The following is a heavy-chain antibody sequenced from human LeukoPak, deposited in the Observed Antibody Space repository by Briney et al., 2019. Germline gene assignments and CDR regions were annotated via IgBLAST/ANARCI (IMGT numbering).Heavy chain of an antibody. J-gene: IGHJ1*01. CDR2: ISAYNGNT. Sequence: ASVTVSCKASGYTFTSYGISWVRQAPGQGLEWMGWISAYNGNTNYAQKLQGRVTMTTDTSTSTAYMELRSLRSDDTAVYYCARDNSAPRIFQHWGQGTLVTVSS. CDR3: ARDNSAPRIFQH. D-gene: IGHD4-23*01. V-gene: IGHV1-18*01. CDR1: GYTFTSYG.